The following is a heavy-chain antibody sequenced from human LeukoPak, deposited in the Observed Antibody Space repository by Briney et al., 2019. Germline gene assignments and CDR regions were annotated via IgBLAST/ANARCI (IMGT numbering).Heavy chain of an antibody. J-gene: IGHJ4*02. CDR2: IDGGGGGT. D-gene: IGHD3-3*01. CDR1: GFTFSNDV. CDR3: ARRIGGTKDY. V-gene: IGHV3-23*01. Sequence: GGSLRLSCAASGFTFSNDVMSWVRQAPGKGPEWVSSIDGGGGGTDYADSVRGRFTISSDNFKNTSYLQMNSLRADDTAVYYCARRIGGTKDYWGQGAQVTVSS.